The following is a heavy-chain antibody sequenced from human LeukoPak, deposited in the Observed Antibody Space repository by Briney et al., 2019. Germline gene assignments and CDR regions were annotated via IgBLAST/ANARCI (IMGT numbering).Heavy chain of an antibody. V-gene: IGHV4-59*01. Sequence: PSETLSLTCIVSGGPISGYYWSWIRQPPGKGLERIGHVSNSGITNYNPSLKSRVAISVDTSKDQFSLKLSSVTAADTAVYYCARCYYDGWFDPWGQGTLVTVSS. J-gene: IGHJ5*02. D-gene: IGHD3-22*01. CDR2: VSNSGIT. CDR3: ARCYYDGWFDP. CDR1: GGPISGYY.